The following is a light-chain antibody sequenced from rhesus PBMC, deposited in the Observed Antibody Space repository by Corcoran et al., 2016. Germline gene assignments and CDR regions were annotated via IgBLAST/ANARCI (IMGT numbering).Light chain of an antibody. CDR3: QQGYDTPFT. CDR1: QGIHDN. J-gene: IGKJ4*01. V-gene: IGKV1-33*02. CDR2: AAS. Sequence: DIQMTQSPSSLSASVGDKVTITCQASQGIHDNLAWYQQKPEKVPKLLIYAASTLQSGVPSRFSGSGSGTGFTLSITSLQPEDFATYFCQQGYDTPFTFGGGTKVELK.